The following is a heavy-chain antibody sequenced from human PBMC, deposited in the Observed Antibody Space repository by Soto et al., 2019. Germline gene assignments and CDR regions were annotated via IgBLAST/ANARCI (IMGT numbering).Heavy chain of an antibody. CDR1: GGSISSSSYY. J-gene: IGHJ4*02. D-gene: IGHD3-22*01. CDR3: ARHGYYDSSGKYFDY. V-gene: IGHV4-39*01. Sequence: SATLSLTCTVSGGSISSSSYYWGWIRQPPGKGLEWIGSIYYSGSTYYNPSLKSRVTISVDTSKNQFSLKLSSVTAADTAVYYCARHGYYDSSGKYFDYWGQGTLVTVSS. CDR2: IYYSGST.